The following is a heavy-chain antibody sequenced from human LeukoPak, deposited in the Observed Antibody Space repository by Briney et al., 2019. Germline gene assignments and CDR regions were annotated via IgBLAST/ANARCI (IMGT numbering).Heavy chain of an antibody. J-gene: IGHJ4*02. V-gene: IGHV3-23*01. CDR3: AKSTGETPRYFDY. CDR1: GFTFSSYA. Sequence: GGSLRLSCAASGFTFSSYAMSWVRQAPGKGLEWVSAISNSGGSTHYADSVKGRFTISRDNSKNTLFLQMNSLRAEDTAVYYCAKSTGETPRYFDYWGQGTLVTVSS. CDR2: ISNSGGST.